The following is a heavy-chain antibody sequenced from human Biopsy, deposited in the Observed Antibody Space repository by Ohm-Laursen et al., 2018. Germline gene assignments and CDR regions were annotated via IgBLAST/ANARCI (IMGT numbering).Heavy chain of an antibody. D-gene: IGHD2-15*01. V-gene: IGHV4-59*08. CDR1: GGSISSFY. Sequence: GTLSLTCAVSGGSISSFYWTWIRQPPGKGPEWIGDISDSGSTNYKPSLKSRVIISVDTSKNQFSLNLTSVTAADTAVYYCARRGSGGRSFDHWGQGTLVTVSS. J-gene: IGHJ4*02. CDR2: ISDSGST. CDR3: ARRGSGGRSFDH.